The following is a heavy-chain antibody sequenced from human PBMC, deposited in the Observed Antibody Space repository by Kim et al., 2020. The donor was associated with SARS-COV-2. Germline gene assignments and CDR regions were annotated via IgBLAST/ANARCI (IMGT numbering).Heavy chain of an antibody. CDR1: GGSISSSSYY. Sequence: SETLSLTCTVSGGSISSSSYYWGWIRQPPGKGLEWIGSIYYSGSTYYNPSLKSRVTISVDTSKNQFSLKLSSVTAADTAVYYCARRFGIAAAGTTYYYYG. CDR2: IYYSGST. J-gene: IGHJ6*01. V-gene: IGHV4-39*01. D-gene: IGHD6-13*01. CDR3: ARRFGIAAAGTTYYYYG.